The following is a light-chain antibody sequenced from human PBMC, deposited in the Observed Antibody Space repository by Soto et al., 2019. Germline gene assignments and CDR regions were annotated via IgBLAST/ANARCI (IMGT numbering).Light chain of an antibody. Sequence: DIQMTQSPSTLSASVGDRVTITCRASQTISSWLAWYQQKPGKAPKLLIYDASTLESGVPSRFSGGGFGTDFTLTISSLQPDDFATYYCQQYSSYSTVGQGTKVDIK. J-gene: IGKJ1*01. V-gene: IGKV1-5*01. CDR3: QQYSSYST. CDR1: QTISSW. CDR2: DAS.